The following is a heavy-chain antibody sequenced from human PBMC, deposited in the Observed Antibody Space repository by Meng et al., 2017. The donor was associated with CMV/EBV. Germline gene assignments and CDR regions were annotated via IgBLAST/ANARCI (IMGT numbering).Heavy chain of an antibody. CDR2: INHSGST. D-gene: IGHD3-10*01. CDR3: ASGADMQPDY. V-gene: IGHV4-34*01. J-gene: IGHJ4*02. CDR1: GGSFSGYY. Sequence: GSLRLSCAVYGGSFSGYYWSWIRQPPGKGLEWIGEINHSGSTNYNPSLKSRVTISVDTSKNQFSLKLSSVTAADTAVYYCASGADMQPDYWGQGTLVTVSS.